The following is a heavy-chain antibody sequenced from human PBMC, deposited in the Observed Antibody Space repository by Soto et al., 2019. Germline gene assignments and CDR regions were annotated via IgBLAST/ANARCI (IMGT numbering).Heavy chain of an antibody. J-gene: IGHJ4*02. D-gene: IGHD5-12*01. Sequence: PSETLSLTGTVSGGSLNSYCWIWVRQPPGKGMEWTAHINYNGNTKSKHYLKSRVTLSVDTSKNQFSPKLISVTAADTAKYLCPREGNLGRWLQPLDFWGQGTLVTVSS. CDR1: GGSLNSYC. CDR2: INYNGNT. V-gene: IGHV4-59*01. CDR3: PREGNLGRWLQPLDF.